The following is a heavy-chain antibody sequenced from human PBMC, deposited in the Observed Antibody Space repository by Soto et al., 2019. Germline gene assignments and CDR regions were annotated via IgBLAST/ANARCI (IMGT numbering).Heavy chain of an antibody. V-gene: IGHV1-2*02. J-gene: IGHJ4*02. D-gene: IGHD5-12*01. CDR3: ARVSVDVPE. CDR1: GPTFIAYY. CDR2: IDPKSGDT. Sequence: QLVQSGAEVKKPGASVRVSCKTSGPTFIAYYIHWVRQAPGQGLEWMGWIDPKSGDTTYEQKFLDRVTMTRDTSINTAYMDLNRLTSDDTAVYYCARVSVDVPEWGQGTLITVSS.